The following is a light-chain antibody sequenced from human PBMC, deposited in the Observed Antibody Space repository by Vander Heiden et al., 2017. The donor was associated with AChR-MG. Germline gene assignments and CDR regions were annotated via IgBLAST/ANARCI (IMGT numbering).Light chain of an antibody. J-gene: IGKJ2*01. V-gene: IGKV2-30*02. Sequence: DVVMTQSPLSLPVTLGQPASISCRSSQSLVHSDGNTYLNWFQQRPGQSPRRLIYKVSNRDSGVPDRFSGSGSGTDFTLKISRVEAEDVGVYYCMQGTHWPQVTVGQGTKLEIK. CDR3: MQGTHWPQVT. CDR2: KVS. CDR1: QSLVHSDGNTY.